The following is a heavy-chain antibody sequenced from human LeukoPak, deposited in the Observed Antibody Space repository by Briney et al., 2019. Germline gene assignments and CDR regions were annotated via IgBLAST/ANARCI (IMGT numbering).Heavy chain of an antibody. CDR2: IYYSGST. V-gene: IGHV4-59*06. J-gene: IGHJ3*02. CDR1: GGSISSYY. Sequence: SETLSLTCTVSGGSISSYYWSWIRQHPGKGLEWIGYIYYSGSTYYNPSLKSRVTISVDTSKNQFSLKLSSVTAADTAVYYCASQNADDYVWGTPYAFDIWGQGTMVTVSS. CDR3: ASQNADDYVWGTPYAFDI. D-gene: IGHD3-16*01.